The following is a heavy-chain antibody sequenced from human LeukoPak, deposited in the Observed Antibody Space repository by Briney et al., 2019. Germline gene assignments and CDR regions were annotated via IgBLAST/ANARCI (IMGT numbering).Heavy chain of an antibody. V-gene: IGHV3-30*18. J-gene: IGHJ4*02. Sequence: GGSLRLSCAASGFPFSRYGMQWVRQAPGKGLEGVAVTSSDGSRIYYADSVKGRFTISRDNSKNTLYLQMNSLRAEDTAMYYCAKKVAGGFDAPLDSWGQGTLVTVSS. CDR2: TSSDGSRI. CDR3: AKKVAGGFDAPLDS. CDR1: GFPFSRYG. D-gene: IGHD3-10*01.